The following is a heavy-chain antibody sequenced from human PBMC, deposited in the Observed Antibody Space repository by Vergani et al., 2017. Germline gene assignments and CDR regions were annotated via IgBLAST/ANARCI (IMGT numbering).Heavy chain of an antibody. D-gene: IGHD1-26*01. J-gene: IGHJ5*02. CDR3: VKDAGSYENCFDA. Sequence: EVQLLESGGSLKQPGGSVRLSCAASGFTFSTYAMHWVRQAPGKGLEWVSALTGGGGSTYYADSFKGRFIISRDNSRDTLYLQMNSLRPEDTATYYCVKDAGSYENCFDAWGQGNLVTVSS. V-gene: IGHV3-23*01. CDR2: LTGGGGST. CDR1: GFTFSTYA.